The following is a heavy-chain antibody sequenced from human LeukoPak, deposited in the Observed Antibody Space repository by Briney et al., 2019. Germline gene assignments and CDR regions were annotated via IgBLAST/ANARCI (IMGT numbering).Heavy chain of an antibody. CDR2: IWYGGSNK. CDR3: AKANWDDEYIFDN. Sequence: PGGSLRLSCAASGFTFSSYGMHWVRQAPGKGLEWVSLIWYGGSNKFYADSVKGRFSISRDNSKNTVYLHMNGLRAEDTAVYYCAKANWDDEYIFDNWGQGTLVTVSS. CDR1: GFTFSSYG. J-gene: IGHJ4*02. D-gene: IGHD1-1*01. V-gene: IGHV3-33*06.